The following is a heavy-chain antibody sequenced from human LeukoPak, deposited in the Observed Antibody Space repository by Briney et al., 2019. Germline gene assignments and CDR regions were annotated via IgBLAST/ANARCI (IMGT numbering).Heavy chain of an antibody. V-gene: IGHV4-59*07. J-gene: IGHJ4*02. CDR3: ARGWLEQLFDS. CDR2: IYWSGRT. Sequence: SDTLSLTCTVSVGSIRSYYWSWIRQPPGKGLEWIGYIYWSGRTHYNPSLKSRVTISVDTSKNEFSLNLNSVTAADTAVYYCARGWLEQLFDSWGEGTLVTVSS. CDR1: VGSIRSYY. D-gene: IGHD5-24*01.